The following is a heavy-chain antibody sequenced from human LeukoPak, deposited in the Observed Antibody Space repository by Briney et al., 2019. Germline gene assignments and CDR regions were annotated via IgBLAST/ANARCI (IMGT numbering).Heavy chain of an antibody. CDR1: GGSFSGYY. D-gene: IGHD5-24*01. V-gene: IGHV4-34*01. CDR3: ARRRDAYTVDY. CDR2: INHSGST. J-gene: IGHJ4*02. Sequence: SETLSLTCAVYGGSFSGYYWSWIRQLPGKGLEWIGEINHSGSTNYNPSLKSRVTISVDTSKNQFSLKLSSVTAADTAVYYCARRRDAYTVDYWGQGTLVTVSS.